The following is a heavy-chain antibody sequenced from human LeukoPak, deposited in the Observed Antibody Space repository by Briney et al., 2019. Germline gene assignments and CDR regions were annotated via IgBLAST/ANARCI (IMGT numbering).Heavy chain of an antibody. CDR3: ARGPIVVVVAATANWFDP. V-gene: IGHV4-34*01. D-gene: IGHD2-15*01. J-gene: IGHJ5*02. Sequence: SETLSLTCAVYGGSFSGYYWSWIRQPPGKGLEWIGEINHSGSTNYNPSLKSRVTISVDTSKNQFSLKLSSVTAADTAVCYCARGPIVVVVAATANWFDPWGQGTLVTVSS. CDR1: GGSFSGYY. CDR2: INHSGST.